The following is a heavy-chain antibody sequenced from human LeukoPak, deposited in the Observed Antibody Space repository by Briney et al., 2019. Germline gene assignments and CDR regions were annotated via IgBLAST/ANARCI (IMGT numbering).Heavy chain of an antibody. Sequence: GGSLRLSCAASGFTFSSYAMSWVRQAPGKGLEWVSSISGSGGSTYYADSVKGRFTISRDNSKNTLYLQMNSLRADDTAVYYCAKGGYYYDSSGYSIGNWGQGTLVTVSS. CDR3: AKGGYYYDSSGYSIGN. CDR1: GFTFSSYA. J-gene: IGHJ4*02. D-gene: IGHD3-22*01. CDR2: ISGSGGST. V-gene: IGHV3-23*01.